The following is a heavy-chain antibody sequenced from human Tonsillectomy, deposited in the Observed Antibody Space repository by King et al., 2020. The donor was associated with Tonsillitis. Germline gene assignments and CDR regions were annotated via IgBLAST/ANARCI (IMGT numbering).Heavy chain of an antibody. CDR2: INPSAGST. CDR1: GYAFTSYY. CDR3: ARXXXXXXSSGXXDAXXM. V-gene: IGHV1-46*01. J-gene: IGHJ3*02. D-gene: IGHD3-22*01. Sequence: VQLVESXAEVKKPGASVKVSCKASGYAFTSYYVHCVRQAPGQGLEWMGIINPSAGSTSYAPKFQGRITMTRDSSTSTVYIEMSSLRSEDTAVYYCARXXXXXXSSGXXDAXXMWGXXTLXTVS.